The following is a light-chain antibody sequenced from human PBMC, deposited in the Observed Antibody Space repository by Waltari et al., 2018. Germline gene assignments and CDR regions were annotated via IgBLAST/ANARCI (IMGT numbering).Light chain of an antibody. J-gene: IGKJ1*01. Sequence: EIVMTQSPATLSVSPGERATLSCRASQSVSSNFAWYQQQPGQAPRLLIYGASTRATDIPARFSGSESGTEFTLTICSLQSEDFAVYYCQQYRNWPPWTFGQGTKVEIK. V-gene: IGKV3D-15*01. CDR3: QQYRNWPPWT. CDR1: QSVSSN. CDR2: GAS.